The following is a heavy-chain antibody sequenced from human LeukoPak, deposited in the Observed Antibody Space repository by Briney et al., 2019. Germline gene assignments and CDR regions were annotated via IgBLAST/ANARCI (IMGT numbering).Heavy chain of an antibody. D-gene: IGHD3-22*01. CDR1: GFSFSNYN. J-gene: IGHJ4*02. Sequence: GGSLRLSCAASGFSFSNYNMNWVRQAPGKGLEWVSSTSSSSTHIYYADSVKGRFTISRDDAKNSLYLQMNSLRVEDTAVYYCARDSSVYHDFDYWGQGTLVTVSS. V-gene: IGHV3-21*01. CDR3: ARDSSVYHDFDY. CDR2: TSSSSTHI.